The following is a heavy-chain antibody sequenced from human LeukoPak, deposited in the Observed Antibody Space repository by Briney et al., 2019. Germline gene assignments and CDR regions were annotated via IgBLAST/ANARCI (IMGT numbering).Heavy chain of an antibody. V-gene: IGHV3-74*01. CDR1: GFTFSRYW. CDR2: INPDGSTT. CDR3: TADPRHNWNYP. Sequence: GESLRLSCAASGFTFSRYWIHWVRQAPGKGLEWVSRINPDGSTTTYVDSVKGRSTISRDNAKNTLYLQMNSLNTEDTAVYYCTADPRHNWNYPSGQGTLVTVSS. J-gene: IGHJ5*02.